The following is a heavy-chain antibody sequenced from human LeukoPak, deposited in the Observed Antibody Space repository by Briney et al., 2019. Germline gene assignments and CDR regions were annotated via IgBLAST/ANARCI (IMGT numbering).Heavy chain of an antibody. CDR3: ARVIMGASNWFDP. CDR1: GFSFSSYW. V-gene: IGHV3-74*01. J-gene: IGHJ5*02. D-gene: IGHD1-26*01. Sequence: PVGSLRLSCAPSGFSFSSYWMHWVRQAPGKGRLWVSHINTVGRITNYADSVKGRFTISRDNAKNTLYLQMNSLRAEDTAVYYCARVIMGASNWFDPWGQGTLVTVSS. CDR2: INTVGRIT.